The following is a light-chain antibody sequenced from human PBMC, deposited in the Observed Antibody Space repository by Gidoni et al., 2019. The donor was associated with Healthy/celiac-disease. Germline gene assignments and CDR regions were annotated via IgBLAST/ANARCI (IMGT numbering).Light chain of an antibody. CDR2: DAS. Sequence: EIVLTQSPATLSLSPGERATLSCRASQSVSSYLAWYQQKPGQAPRLLIYDASNRATGIPARFSGSASVTDFTRTISSLEPEDFAVYYCQQRSNWPPWTFGQGTKVEIK. V-gene: IGKV3-11*01. CDR3: QQRSNWPPWT. J-gene: IGKJ1*01. CDR1: QSVSSY.